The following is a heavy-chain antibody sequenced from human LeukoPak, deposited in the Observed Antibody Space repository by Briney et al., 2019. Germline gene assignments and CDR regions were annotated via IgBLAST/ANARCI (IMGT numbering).Heavy chain of an antibody. J-gene: IGHJ6*02. CDR3: AILLTTEYTHFYYYHGMDV. V-gene: IGHV4-34*01. CDR2: INHSGST. CDR1: GGSFSGYY. Sequence: AETLSLTCAVYGGSFSGYYWSWIRQPPGKGLEWIGEINHSGSTNYNPSLKSRVTISVDTSKNQFSLKLSSVTAAATAVYYCAILLTTEYTHFYYYHGMDVWGQGTTVTVSS. D-gene: IGHD4-11*01.